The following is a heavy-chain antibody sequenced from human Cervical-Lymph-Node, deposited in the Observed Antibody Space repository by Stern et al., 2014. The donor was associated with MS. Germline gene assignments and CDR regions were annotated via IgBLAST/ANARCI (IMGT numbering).Heavy chain of an antibody. CDR2: INTNTGNP. CDR1: GYTFTSYA. V-gene: IGHV7-4-1*02. D-gene: IGHD6-19*01. J-gene: IGHJ4*02. CDR3: ARETGGQVYSSGWYTFDY. Sequence: VQLVESGPELKKPGASVKVSCKASGYTFTSYAMNWVRHAPGQGLEWMGWINTNTGNPTYAQGVTGRFVCSLDTSVSTAYLQISSLKAEDTAVYYCARETGGQVYSSGWYTFDYWGQGTLVTVSS.